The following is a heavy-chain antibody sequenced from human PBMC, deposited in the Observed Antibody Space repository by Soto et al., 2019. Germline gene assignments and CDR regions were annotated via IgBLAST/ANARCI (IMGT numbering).Heavy chain of an antibody. CDR3: ARGAREGYADY. V-gene: IGHV3-30-3*01. J-gene: IGHJ4*02. Sequence: GGSLRLSCAASGFTFSSYAMHWVRQAPGKGLEWVAVISYDGSNKYYADSVKGRFTISRDNSKNTLYLQMNSLRAEDTAVYYCARGAREGYADYWGQGTLVTVSS. CDR1: GFTFSSYA. CDR2: ISYDGSNK. D-gene: IGHD5-12*01.